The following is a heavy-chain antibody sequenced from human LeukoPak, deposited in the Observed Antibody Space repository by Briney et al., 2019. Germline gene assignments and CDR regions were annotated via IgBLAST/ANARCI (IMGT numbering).Heavy chain of an antibody. CDR3: AKGGWSTGATRGRFDY. Sequence: AGGSLRLSCAASGFTFSSYAMNWVRQAPGKGLEWVSTMSVRGVSTYYADSVKGRFTISRDNSKNTLYLQMNSLRAEDTAVYYCAKGGWSTGATRGRFDYWGQGTLVTVSS. CDR1: GFTFSSYA. J-gene: IGHJ4*02. V-gene: IGHV3-23*01. CDR2: MSVRGVST. D-gene: IGHD1-1*01.